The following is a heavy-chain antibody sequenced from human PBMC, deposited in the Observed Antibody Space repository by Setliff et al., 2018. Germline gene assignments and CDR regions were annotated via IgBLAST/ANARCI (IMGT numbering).Heavy chain of an antibody. CDR2: IDQGSRG. D-gene: IGHD4-17*01. CDR3: AKDRVNDGVWDFDS. V-gene: IGHV3-53*01. CDR1: GFTFSDYY. Sequence: GSLRLSCATSGFTFSDYYMSWVRQAPGKGLEWVSGIDQGSRGYYPDSMKGRFTISRDNSRNTISLQINDLRAEDTATYYCAKDRVNDGVWDFDSWGQGLLVTVSS. J-gene: IGHJ4*02.